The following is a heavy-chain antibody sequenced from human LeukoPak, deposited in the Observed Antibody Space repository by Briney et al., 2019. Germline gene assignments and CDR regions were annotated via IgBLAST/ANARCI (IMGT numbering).Heavy chain of an antibody. J-gene: IGHJ4*02. V-gene: IGHV4-59*08. CDR1: GGSISSYY. CDR2: IYDSGST. D-gene: IGHD1-26*01. CDR3: ARQVGAMRFDY. Sequence: PSETLSLTCTVSGGSISSYYWSWIRQPAGKGLECIGYIYDSGSTNYNPSLKSRVTISVDTSKNLFSLNLTSVTAADMAVYYCARQVGAMRFDYWGQGILVTVSS.